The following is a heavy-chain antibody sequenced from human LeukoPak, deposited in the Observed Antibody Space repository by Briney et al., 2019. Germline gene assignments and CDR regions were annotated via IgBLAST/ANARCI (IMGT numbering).Heavy chain of an antibody. V-gene: IGHV3-15*01. D-gene: IGHD3-10*01. CDR2: IKSKTDGGTT. CDR1: GFTFSSYA. J-gene: IGHJ6*03. CDR3: TTAAILWFGATAYYYYYMDV. Sequence: GGSLRLSCAASGFTFSSYAMHWVRQAPGKGLEWVGRIKSKTDGGTTDYAAPVKGRFTISRDDSKNTLYLHKNSLKTEDTAVYYCTTAAILWFGATAYYYYYMDVWGKGTTVTVSS.